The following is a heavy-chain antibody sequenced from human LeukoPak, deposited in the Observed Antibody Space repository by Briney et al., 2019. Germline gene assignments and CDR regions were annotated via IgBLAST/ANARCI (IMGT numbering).Heavy chain of an antibody. CDR1: GYTFTSYD. J-gene: IGHJ5*02. V-gene: IGHV1-8*03. D-gene: IGHD5-12*01. CDR2: MNPNSGNT. Sequence: ASVKVSCKASGYTFTSYDINWVRQATGQGLEWMGWMNPNSGNTGYAQKFRGRVTITRNTSISTAYMELSSLRSEDTAVYYCARVRWLRNNWFDPWGQGTLVTVSS. CDR3: ARVRWLRNNWFDP.